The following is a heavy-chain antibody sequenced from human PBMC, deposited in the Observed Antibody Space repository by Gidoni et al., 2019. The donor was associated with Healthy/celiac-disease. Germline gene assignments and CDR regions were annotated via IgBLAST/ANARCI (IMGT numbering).Heavy chain of an antibody. D-gene: IGHD1-26*01. V-gene: IGHV3-30*04. CDR3: ARGWETFDY. J-gene: IGHJ4*02. Sequence: QVQLVESGGGVVQPGRSPRLSCAASGFTFSSYAMHWVRQAPGKGLEWVAVISYDGSNKYYADSVKGRFTISRDNSKNTLYLQMNSLRAEDTAVYYCARGWETFDYWGQGTLVTVSS. CDR1: GFTFSSYA. CDR2: ISYDGSNK.